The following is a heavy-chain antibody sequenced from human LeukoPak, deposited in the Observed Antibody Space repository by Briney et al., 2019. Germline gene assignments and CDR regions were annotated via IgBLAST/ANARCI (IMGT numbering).Heavy chain of an antibody. CDR1: GFTFSDYY. V-gene: IGHV3-11*01. D-gene: IGHD3-9*01. J-gene: IGHJ4*02. Sequence: KAGGSLRLSCAASGFTFSDYYMSWIRQAPGKGLEWVSYISSSGSTIYYAVSVKGRFTISRDNAKNSLYLQMNSLRAEDTAVYYCASSPGAILTGYYSLDYWGQGTLVTVSS. CDR3: ASSPGAILTGYYSLDY. CDR2: ISSSGSTI.